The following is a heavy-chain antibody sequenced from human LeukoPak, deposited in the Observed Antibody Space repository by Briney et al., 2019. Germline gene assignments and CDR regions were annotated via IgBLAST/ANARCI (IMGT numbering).Heavy chain of an antibody. CDR3: ARGGVVPAAIEIGFDY. V-gene: IGHV4-61*01. CDR2: IYYSGST. J-gene: IGHJ4*02. CDR1: GGSVSSGSYY. D-gene: IGHD2-2*02. Sequence: SETLSLTCTVSGGSVSSGSYYWSWIRQPPGKGLEWIGYIYYSGSTNYNPSLKSRVTISVDTSKNQFSLKLSPVTAADTAVYYCARGGVVPAAIEIGFDYWGQGTLVTVSS.